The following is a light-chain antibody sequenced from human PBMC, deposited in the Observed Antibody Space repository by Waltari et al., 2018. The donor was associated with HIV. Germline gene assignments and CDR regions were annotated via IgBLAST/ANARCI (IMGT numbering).Light chain of an antibody. CDR1: EIGSQN. J-gene: IGLJ2*01. CDR3: QVWDTDSDHVI. CDR2: YDS. Sequence: SYLLTQPPSVSVVPGKTASFTCGGKEIGSQNVNWYQQKPGQAPVLVISYDSDRPPGIPERFSGSNSGSTATLTISRVEAGDEADYYCQVWDTDSDHVIFGGGTKLTVL. V-gene: IGLV3-21*04.